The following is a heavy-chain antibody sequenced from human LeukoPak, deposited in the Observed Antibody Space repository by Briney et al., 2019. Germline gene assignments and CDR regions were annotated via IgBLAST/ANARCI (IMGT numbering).Heavy chain of an antibody. CDR2: SYYNGNT. CDR1: GGSITNCY. V-gene: IGHV4-59*12. J-gene: IGHJ4*02. CDR3: TGELAGTTVHY. D-gene: IGHD1-7*01. Sequence: PSETLSLTCTVSGGSITNCYWSWIRQPPGKGLEWIGFSYYNGNTNYNPSLKSRVTISVDMSKNQFSLSLRSVTAADTAVYFCTGELAGTTVHYWGQEALVTVSS.